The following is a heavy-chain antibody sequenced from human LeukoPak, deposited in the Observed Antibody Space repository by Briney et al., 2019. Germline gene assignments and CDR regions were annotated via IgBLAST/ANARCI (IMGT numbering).Heavy chain of an antibody. J-gene: IGHJ5*02. CDR3: ARQAYSSNLGWFDP. V-gene: IGHV4-39*01. CDR1: GGSISSSTYY. D-gene: IGHD6-13*01. Sequence: SQTLSLTCAVSGGSISSSTYYWGWIRQPPGKGLEWIGNIYNSGSTYYNPSLKSRVTISVDTSKNQFSLKLSSVTAADTAVYYCARQAYSSNLGWFDPWGQGTLVTVSS. CDR2: IYNSGST.